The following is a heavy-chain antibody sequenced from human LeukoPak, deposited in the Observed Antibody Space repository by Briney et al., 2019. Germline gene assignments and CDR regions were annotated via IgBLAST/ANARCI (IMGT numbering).Heavy chain of an antibody. CDR3: ARLAVAGDYFDY. Sequence: PGESLEISCKGSGYTFTNYWIGWVRQMPGKGLEWMGIIYRGDSETRYSPSFQGQVTISADKSISTAYRQWSSLKASDTAMYYCARLAVAGDYFDYWGQGTLVTVSS. CDR1: GYTFTNYW. V-gene: IGHV5-51*01. J-gene: IGHJ4*02. D-gene: IGHD6-19*01. CDR2: IYRGDSET.